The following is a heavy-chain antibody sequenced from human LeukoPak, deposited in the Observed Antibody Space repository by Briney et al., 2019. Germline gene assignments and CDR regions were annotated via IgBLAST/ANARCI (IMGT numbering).Heavy chain of an antibody. D-gene: IGHD3-10*01. CDR1: GFTFNNYA. V-gene: IGHV3-23*01. Sequence: GGSLRLSCAASGFTFNNYAMSWVRQAPGKGLEWVSGINNGGDSTYYADSVKGRFIISRDNSKNTLYLLTNSLRAEDTALYYCARGSGSYRLGTTFDYWGQGTLVTVSS. CDR3: ARGSGSYRLGTTFDY. CDR2: INNGGDST. J-gene: IGHJ4*02.